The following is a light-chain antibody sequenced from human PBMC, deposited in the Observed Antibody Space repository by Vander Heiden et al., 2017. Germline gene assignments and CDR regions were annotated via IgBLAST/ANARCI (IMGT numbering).Light chain of an antibody. CDR1: QRVSGDY. CDR3: QRYGSSPT. Sequence: IVLTQSPGTLSLSPGERATLSCRASQRVSGDYLAWYPQKPGQAPRLLIYGASRRAAGIPDRFSGSGSGSGSGTDFTLTISRLDPDDFAVYYCQRYGSSPTFGQGTKVEIK. CDR2: GAS. V-gene: IGKV3-20*01. J-gene: IGKJ1*01.